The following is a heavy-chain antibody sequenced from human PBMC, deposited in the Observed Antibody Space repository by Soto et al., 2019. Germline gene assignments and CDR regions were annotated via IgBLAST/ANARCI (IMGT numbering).Heavy chain of an antibody. CDR1: GGSMSRGD. CDR3: ARQGVRGVINWFDP. V-gene: IGHV4-59*08. Sequence: PATLCVSCTGSGGSMSRGDWSGSRQPPGKRLDWIGYIYYSGSTNYNPSLKSRVTISVDTSKNQFSLNLSSVTAADTAVYYCARQGVRGVINWFDPWGQGTLVTVS. CDR2: IYYSGST. D-gene: IGHD3-10*01. J-gene: IGHJ5*02.